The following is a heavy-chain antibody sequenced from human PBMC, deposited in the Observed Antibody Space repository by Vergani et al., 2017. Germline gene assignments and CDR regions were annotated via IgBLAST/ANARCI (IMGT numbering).Heavy chain of an antibody. J-gene: IGHJ4*02. Sequence: VQLVESGGGLVQPGRSLRLSCAASGFTFSSYAMHWVRQAPGKGLEWVAVISYDGSNKYYADSVKGRFTISRDNSKNTLYLQMNSLRAEDTAVYYCARDRGYSYGYEYYFDYWGQGTLVTVSS. CDR3: ARDRGYSYGYEYYFDY. CDR1: GFTFSSYA. CDR2: ISYDGSNK. D-gene: IGHD5-18*01. V-gene: IGHV3-30*01.